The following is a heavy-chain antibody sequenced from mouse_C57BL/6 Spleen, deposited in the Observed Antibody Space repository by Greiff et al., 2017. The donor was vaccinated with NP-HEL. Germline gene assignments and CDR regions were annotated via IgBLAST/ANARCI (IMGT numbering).Heavy chain of an antibody. CDR3: AREGYYGNYGGFAY. J-gene: IGHJ3*01. V-gene: IGHV1-55*01. Sequence: QVQLQQPGAELVKPGASVKMSCKASGYTFTSYWITWVKQRPGQGLEWIGDIYPGSGSTNYNEKFKSKATLTVVTSSSTAYMQLSSLTSEDSAVYYCAREGYYGNYGGFAYWGQGTLVTVSA. CDR1: GYTFTSYW. CDR2: IYPGSGST. D-gene: IGHD2-1*01.